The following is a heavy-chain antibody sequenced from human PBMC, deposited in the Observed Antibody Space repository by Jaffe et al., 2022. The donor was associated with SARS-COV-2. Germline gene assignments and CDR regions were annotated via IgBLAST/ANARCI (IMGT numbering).Heavy chain of an antibody. D-gene: IGHD3-10*01. J-gene: IGHJ4*02. Sequence: EVQLLESGGGLVQPGGSLRLSCAASGFTFSSYAMSWVRQAPGKGLEWVSAISGSGGSTYYADSVKGRFTISRDNSKNTLYLQMNSLRAEDTAVYYCASDYYGSGSYCDYWGQGTLVTVSS. V-gene: IGHV3-23*01. CDR2: ISGSGGST. CDR3: ASDYYGSGSYCDY. CDR1: GFTFSSYA.